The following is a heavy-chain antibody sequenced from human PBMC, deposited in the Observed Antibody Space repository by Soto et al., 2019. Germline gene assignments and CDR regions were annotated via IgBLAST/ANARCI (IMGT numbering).Heavy chain of an antibody. CDR1: GGSINNHY. D-gene: IGHD7-27*01. CDR2: IYYSGGT. Sequence: QVQLQESGPGLVKPSETLSLTCTVSGGSINNHYWSWIRQPPGQGLEWIGYIYYSGGTNYHPSLKSRVTMSVGTSKHQFSLKLSSLTAADTAVCYCARANWFFDYWGQGTLVTVSS. J-gene: IGHJ4*02. CDR3: ARANWFFDY. V-gene: IGHV4-59*11.